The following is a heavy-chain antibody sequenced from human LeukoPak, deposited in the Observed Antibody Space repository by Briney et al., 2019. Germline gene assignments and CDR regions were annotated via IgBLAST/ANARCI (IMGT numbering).Heavy chain of an antibody. CDR1: GGSTSSSSYY. V-gene: IGHV4-39*07. J-gene: IGHJ6*02. CDR3: ARASRGYYYYGMDV. CDR2: IYYSGST. D-gene: IGHD3-10*01. Sequence: NPSETLSLTCTVSGGSTSSSSYYWGWIRQPPGKGLEWIGSIYYSGSTNYNPSLKSRVTISVDTSKNQFSLKLSSVTAADTAVYYCARASRGYYYYGMDVWGQGTTVTVSS.